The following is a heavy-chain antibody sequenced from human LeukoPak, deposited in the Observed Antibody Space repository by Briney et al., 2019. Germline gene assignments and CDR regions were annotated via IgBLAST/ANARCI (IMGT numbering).Heavy chain of an antibody. CDR3: ARSVIVVGLSDY. CDR2: IKSKTDGGTT. V-gene: IGHV3-15*01. CDR1: GFTFSNAW. J-gene: IGHJ4*02. Sequence: GGSLRLSCAASGFTFSNAWMSWVRQAPGKGLEWVGRIKSKTDGGTTDYAAPVKGRFTISRDDSKNTLYLQMNSLRAEDTAVYYCARSVIVVGLSDYWGQGILVTVSS. D-gene: IGHD3-22*01.